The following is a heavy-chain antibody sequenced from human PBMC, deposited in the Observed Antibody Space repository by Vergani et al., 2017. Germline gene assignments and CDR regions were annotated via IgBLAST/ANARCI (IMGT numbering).Heavy chain of an antibody. Sequence: EVQLVESGGGVVQPGGSLRLSCAASGFTFDDYAMHWVRQAPGKGLEWVSLISGDGGSTYYADSVKGRFTISRDNSKNSLYLQMYSLRTEDTALYYCAKDIQPDIVVVPAAFDYWGQGTLVTVSS. D-gene: IGHD2-2*01. CDR3: AKDIQPDIVVVPAAFDY. J-gene: IGHJ4*02. CDR2: ISGDGGST. V-gene: IGHV3-43*02. CDR1: GFTFDDYA.